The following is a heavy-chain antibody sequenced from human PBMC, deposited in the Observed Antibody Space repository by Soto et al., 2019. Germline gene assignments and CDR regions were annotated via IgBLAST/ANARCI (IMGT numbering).Heavy chain of an antibody. CDR2: INPNSGDT. D-gene: IGHD5-18*01. V-gene: IGHV1-2*02. J-gene: IGHJ1*01. CDR3: ARRGDRTIGYGEY. Sequence: ASVKVSCKTSGYTFTGYYMHWVRQAPGQGLEWMGWINPNSGDTNYAPKFQGRGTMTRETSFTTVYMDLTRLTSDDTAVYYCARRGDRTIGYGEY. CDR1: GYTFTGYY.